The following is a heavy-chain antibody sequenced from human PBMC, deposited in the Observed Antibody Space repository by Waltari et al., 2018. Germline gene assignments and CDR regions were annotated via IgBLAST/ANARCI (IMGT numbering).Heavy chain of an antibody. CDR3: ARGSSSWPFRY. Sequence: QVQLQESGPGLVKHSQTLSLTCTVSGGSISSGGYYWSWIRQHPGKGLEWIGYIYYSGTTYYNPSLKSRVTISVDTSKNQFSLKLSSVTAADTAVYYCARGSSSWPFRYWGQGTLVTVSS. V-gene: IGHV4-31*03. CDR2: IYYSGTT. CDR1: GGSISSGGYY. J-gene: IGHJ4*02. D-gene: IGHD6-13*01.